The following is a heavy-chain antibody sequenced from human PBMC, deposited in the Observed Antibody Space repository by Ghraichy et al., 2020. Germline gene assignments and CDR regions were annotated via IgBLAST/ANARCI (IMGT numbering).Heavy chain of an antibody. CDR1: GLSVSSSY. Sequence: GESLNISCAASGLSVSSSYMSWVRQAPGKGLEWVSVIYIGESTYYADSVKGRFTISRDNSKNTLYLQMNSLRVEDTAVYYCARGVSRQASSYDYWGQGTLVTVSS. D-gene: IGHD1-26*01. CDR3: ARGVSRQASSYDY. J-gene: IGHJ4*02. V-gene: IGHV3-53*01. CDR2: IYIGEST.